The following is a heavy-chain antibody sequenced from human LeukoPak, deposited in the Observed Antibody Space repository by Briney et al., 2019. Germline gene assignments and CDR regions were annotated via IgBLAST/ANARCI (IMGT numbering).Heavy chain of an antibody. J-gene: IGHJ5*02. CDR3: ARGWFGELYWFDP. CDR1: GYTFAGYY. CDR2: INPNSGGT. Sequence: ASVKVSCKASGYTFAGYYMHWVRQAPGQGLEWMGWINPNSGGTNYAQKFQGRVTMTRDTSISTAYMELSRLRSDDTAVYYCARGWFGELYWFDPWGQGTLVTVSS. V-gene: IGHV1-2*02. D-gene: IGHD3-10*01.